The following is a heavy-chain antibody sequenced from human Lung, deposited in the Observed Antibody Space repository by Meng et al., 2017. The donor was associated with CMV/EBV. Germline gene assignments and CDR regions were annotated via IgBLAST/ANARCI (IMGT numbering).Heavy chain of an antibody. CDR3: ASFPPPGKQWLVTDY. V-gene: IGHV4-4*02. CDR2: IYHSGST. Sequence: QVHLEESGPGLVKPSGTLSLTCAVSGGSISSSNWWSWVRQPSGKGLEWIGEIYHSGSTNYNPSLKSRVTISVDKSKNQFSLKLSSVTAADTAVYYCASFPPPGKQWLVTDYWGQGTLVTVSS. CDR1: GGSISSSNW. J-gene: IGHJ4*02. D-gene: IGHD6-19*01.